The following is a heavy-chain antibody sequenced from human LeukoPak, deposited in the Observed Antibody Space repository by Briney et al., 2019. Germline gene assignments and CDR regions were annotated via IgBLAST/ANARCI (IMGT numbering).Heavy chain of an antibody. J-gene: IGHJ4*02. V-gene: IGHV3-43D*03. CDR2: ITWDGGNT. D-gene: IGHD3-10*01. CDR1: GSTFDDYA. CDR3: AKSKKGSAFAHFDF. Sequence: GGSLRLSCAASGSTFDDYAMHWVRHAPGKGLEWVSLITWDGGNTYYADSLKGRFTISRDNSKNSLYLQMNSLRAEDTALYYCAKSKKGSAFAHFDFWGQGTLVTVSS.